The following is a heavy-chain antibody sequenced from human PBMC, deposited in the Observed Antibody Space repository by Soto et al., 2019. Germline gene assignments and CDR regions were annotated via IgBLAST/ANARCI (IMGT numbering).Heavy chain of an antibody. CDR1: GGTFSSYA. D-gene: IGHD2-21*02. CDR3: ARGLAYCGGDCYG. J-gene: IGHJ4*02. V-gene: IGHV1-69*01. CDR2: IIPIFGTA. Sequence: QVQLGQSGAEVKKPGSSVKVSCKASGGTFSSYAISWVRQAPGQGLEWMGGIIPIFGTANYAQKFQGRVTITADESTRTAYMELSSLRSEDTAVCYCARGLAYCGGDCYGWGQGTLVTVSS.